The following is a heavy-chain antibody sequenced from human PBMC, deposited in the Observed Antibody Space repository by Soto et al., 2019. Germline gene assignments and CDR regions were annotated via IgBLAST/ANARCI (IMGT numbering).Heavy chain of an antibody. Sequence: QVQLQESGPGLVKPSETLSLTCTVSGASISGFYWSWIRKSAGKGLEWIGRIYATGTTDYNPSLQSRVMMAVDTSKKQFSLKLRAVTAADTAGYYCVRDGTKTLRDWFDPWGQGISVTVSS. CDR1: GASISGFY. CDR2: IYATGTT. D-gene: IGHD1-1*01. V-gene: IGHV4-4*07. CDR3: VRDGTKTLRDWFDP. J-gene: IGHJ5*02.